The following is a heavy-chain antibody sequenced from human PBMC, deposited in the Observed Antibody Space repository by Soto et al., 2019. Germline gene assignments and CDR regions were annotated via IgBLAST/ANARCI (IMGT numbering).Heavy chain of an antibody. Sequence: SETLSLTCTVSGGSIRSGRYYWSWIRQHPGKGLEWIGYIHYSGSTYYNPSLKSRLSISVDTPKNQFSLKLSSVTAADTAVYYCAREDRNDYDSSGYCHWGQGALVTVSS. D-gene: IGHD3-22*01. J-gene: IGHJ4*02. V-gene: IGHV4-31*03. CDR3: AREDRNDYDSSGYCH. CDR1: GGSIRSGRYY. CDR2: IHYSGST.